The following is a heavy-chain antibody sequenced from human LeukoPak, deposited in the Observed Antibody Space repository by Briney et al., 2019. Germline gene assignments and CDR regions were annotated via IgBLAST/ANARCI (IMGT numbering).Heavy chain of an antibody. J-gene: IGHJ6*03. V-gene: IGHV1-2*02. Sequence: GASVKVSCKASGYTFTSYGISWVRQAPGQGLEWMGWINPNSGGTNYAQKFQGRVTMTRDMSTSTVYMELSSLRSEDTAVYYCARGLCGGARCYYYMDVWGKGTTVTVSS. CDR1: GYTFTSYG. CDR2: INPNSGGT. D-gene: IGHD1-26*01. CDR3: ARGLCGGARCYYYMDV.